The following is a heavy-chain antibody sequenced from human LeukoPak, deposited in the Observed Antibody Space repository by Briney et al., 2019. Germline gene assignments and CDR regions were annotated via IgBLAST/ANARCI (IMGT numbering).Heavy chain of an antibody. D-gene: IGHD6-19*01. Sequence: GGSLRLSCTASGFTFSSYSMNWVRQAPGKGLEWVSSVSSSSSYIYYADSVKGRFTISRDNAKNSLYLQMNSLRAEDTAVYYFASNRIAVAGSFDYWGQGTLVTVSS. J-gene: IGHJ4*02. V-gene: IGHV3-21*01. CDR1: GFTFSSYS. CDR2: VSSSSSYI. CDR3: ASNRIAVAGSFDY.